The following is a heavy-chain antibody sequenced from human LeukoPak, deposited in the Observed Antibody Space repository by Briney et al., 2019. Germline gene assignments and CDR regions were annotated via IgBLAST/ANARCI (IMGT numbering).Heavy chain of an antibody. CDR1: GGSISSYY. V-gene: IGHV4-59*01. Sequence: SETLSLTCTVSGGSISSYYWSWIRQPPGKGLEWIGYTYYSGSTNYNPSLKSRVTISVDMSKNQFSLKLSSVTAADTTVYYCARSVYGGAFDIWGQGTMVTVSS. J-gene: IGHJ3*02. D-gene: IGHD1-14*01. CDR3: ARSVYGGAFDI. CDR2: TYYSGST.